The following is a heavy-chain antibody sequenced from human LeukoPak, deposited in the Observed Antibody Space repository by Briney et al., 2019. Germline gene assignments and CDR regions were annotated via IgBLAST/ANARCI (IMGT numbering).Heavy chain of an antibody. CDR2: IYSSGST. CDR1: GGSISNYY. D-gene: IGHD6-19*01. Sequence: SETLSLTCTVSGGSISNYYWSWIRQAAGKGLEWIGRIYSSGSTNYTPSLKSRVTMSVDTSKNQFSLNLNSLTAADTAVYYCARGSSGWFPIDYWGQGILVTVFS. V-gene: IGHV4-4*07. J-gene: IGHJ4*02. CDR3: ARGSSGWFPIDY.